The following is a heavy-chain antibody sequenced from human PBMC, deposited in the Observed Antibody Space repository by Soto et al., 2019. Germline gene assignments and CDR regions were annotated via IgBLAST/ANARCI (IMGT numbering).Heavy chain of an antibody. CDR3: AIGRDRSGGSCSPRYRYYYYYYMDV. V-gene: IGHV4-34*01. J-gene: IGHJ6*03. CDR2: INHSGST. CDR1: GGSCSGCS. Sequence: SETLSLTFAVYGGSCSGCSWSWIRQPAGKGLEWFGEINHSGSTNYNPYLKSRVSISVDTSKHQFSLKLSSVTAADTAVYYCAIGRDRSGGSCSPRYRYYYYYYMDVWGKGTTVT. D-gene: IGHD2-15*01.